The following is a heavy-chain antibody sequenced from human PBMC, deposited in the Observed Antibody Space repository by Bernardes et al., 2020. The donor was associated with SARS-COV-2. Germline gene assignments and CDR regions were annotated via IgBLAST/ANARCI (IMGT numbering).Heavy chain of an antibody. V-gene: IGHV3-64D*08. CDR2: INSNGASI. J-gene: IGHJ4*02. CDR1: GFIFSSYA. D-gene: IGHD2-2*01. Sequence: GSLRLSCSASGFIFSSYAMHWVRQAPGKGLEYVSAINSNGASINYADSVKGRFTISRDNSNDTLHLQMTSLRAEDTAVYYCVTRNCSTTSCLFDYWGQGTLVTVSS. CDR3: VTRNCSTTSCLFDY.